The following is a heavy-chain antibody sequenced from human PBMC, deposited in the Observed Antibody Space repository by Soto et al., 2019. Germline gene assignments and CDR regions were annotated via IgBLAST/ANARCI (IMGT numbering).Heavy chain of an antibody. CDR3: ARDLAVAGKGCDY. J-gene: IGHJ4*02. Sequence: QVQLQQWGAGLLKPSETLSLTCAVYGGSFSGYYWSWIRQPPGTGLEWIGEINHSGSTNYNPSLKSRVTISVDTYKNQFSMKLSAVTAADTAVYYCARDLAVAGKGCDYWGQGTLVTVSS. V-gene: IGHV4-34*01. D-gene: IGHD6-19*01. CDR2: INHSGST. CDR1: GGSFSGYY.